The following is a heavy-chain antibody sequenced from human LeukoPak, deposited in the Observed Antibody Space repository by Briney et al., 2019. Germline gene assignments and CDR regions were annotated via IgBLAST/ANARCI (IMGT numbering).Heavy chain of an antibody. D-gene: IGHD5-24*01. CDR3: ARQGPGDGYNFYYYYYMDV. CDR1: GGSISSYY. J-gene: IGHJ6*03. CDR2: IYTSGST. V-gene: IGHV4-4*09. Sequence: SETLSLTCTVSGGSISSYYGSLIRQPPGKGLEWIGYIYTSGSTNYNPSLKSRVTISVDTSKNQFSLKLSSVTAADTAVYYCARQGPGDGYNFYYYYYMDVWGKGTTVTVSS.